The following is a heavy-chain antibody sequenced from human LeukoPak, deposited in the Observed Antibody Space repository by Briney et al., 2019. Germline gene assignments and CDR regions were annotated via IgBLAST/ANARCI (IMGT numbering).Heavy chain of an antibody. D-gene: IGHD1-1*01. V-gene: IGHV3-30*02. CDR3: ARAKLAAESFDY. CDR1: GFIFSTYG. CDR2: IRYDGSNK. Sequence: GGSLRLSCAASGFIFSTYGMYWVRQAPGKGLEWVAFIRYDGSNKYYADSVKGRFTISRDNSKNTLYLQMNSLRAEDTAVYYCARAKLAAESFDYWGQGTLVTVSS. J-gene: IGHJ4*02.